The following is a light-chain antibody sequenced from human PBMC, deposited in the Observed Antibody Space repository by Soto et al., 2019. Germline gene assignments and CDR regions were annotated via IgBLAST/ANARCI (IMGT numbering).Light chain of an antibody. Sequence: DIVMTQSPDSLAVSLGERATINCKSSQSVLYSSNNKNYLAWYQQKPGQPPKLLIYWASTRESGVPDRFSGSGSGTDFTLTXSSLXAEXXAVYYCQQYYSTPYTFGQGTKLEIK. CDR3: QQYYSTPYT. J-gene: IGKJ2*01. CDR1: QSVLYSSNNKNY. CDR2: WAS. V-gene: IGKV4-1*01.